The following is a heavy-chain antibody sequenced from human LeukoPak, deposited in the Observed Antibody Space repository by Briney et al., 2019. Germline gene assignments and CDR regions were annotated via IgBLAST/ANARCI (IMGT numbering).Heavy chain of an antibody. D-gene: IGHD1-26*01. J-gene: IGHJ4*02. CDR3: ASLYRGGIVGATDY. Sequence: ASVKVSRKASGYTFTGYYMHWVRQARGQGLEWMGWINPNSGGTNYAQKFQGRVTMTRDTSISTAYMELSRLRSDDTAVYYCASLYRGGIVGATDYWGQGTPVTVSS. CDR1: GYTFTGYY. V-gene: IGHV1-2*02. CDR2: INPNSGGT.